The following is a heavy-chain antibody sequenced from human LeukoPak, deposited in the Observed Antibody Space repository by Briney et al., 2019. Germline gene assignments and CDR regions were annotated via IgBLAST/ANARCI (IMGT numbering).Heavy chain of an antibody. CDR1: GFTFSSYA. J-gene: IGHJ5*02. CDR3: ARDVLLWFGELFRWFDP. Sequence: GRSLRLSCAASGFTFSSYAMHWVRQAPGKGLEWVANIKQDGSEKYYVDSVKGRFTISRDNAKNSLYLQMNSLRAEDTAVYYCARDVLLWFGELFRWFDPWGQGTLVTVSS. CDR2: IKQDGSEK. D-gene: IGHD3-10*01. V-gene: IGHV3-7*01.